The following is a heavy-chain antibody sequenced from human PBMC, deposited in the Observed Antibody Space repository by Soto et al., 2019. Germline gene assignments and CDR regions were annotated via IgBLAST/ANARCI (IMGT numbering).Heavy chain of an antibody. CDR1: GYTFSIYY. CDR2: INTSGGST. V-gene: IGHV1-46*01. CDR3: ARARQQLAYFDY. D-gene: IGHD6-13*01. Sequence: ASVKVSCKAFGYTFSIYYIHWVRQAPGPGLEWMGVINTSGGSTTYAQKFQGRVTITADESTSTAYMELSSLRSEDTAVYYCARARQQLAYFDYWGQGTLVTVSS. J-gene: IGHJ4*02.